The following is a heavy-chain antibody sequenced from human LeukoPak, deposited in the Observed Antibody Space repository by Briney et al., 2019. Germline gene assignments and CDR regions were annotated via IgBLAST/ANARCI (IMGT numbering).Heavy chain of an antibody. CDR3: ARDYGDYDYFDY. D-gene: IGHD4-17*01. Sequence: GGTLRLSCAASGFTFSSYGMSWVRQAPGKGLEWVSAISATGGTTYYADSVKGRFTISRDNSKNTLYLQMNSLRAEDTAVYYCARDYGDYDYFDYWGQGTLVTVSS. CDR2: ISATGGTT. CDR1: GFTFSSYG. J-gene: IGHJ4*02. V-gene: IGHV3-23*01.